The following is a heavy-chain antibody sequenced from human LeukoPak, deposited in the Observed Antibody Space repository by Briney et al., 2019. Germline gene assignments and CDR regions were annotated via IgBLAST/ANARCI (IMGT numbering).Heavy chain of an antibody. J-gene: IGHJ4*02. V-gene: IGHV3-23*01. D-gene: IGHD3-3*01. CDR1: GFTFSSYA. CDR3: ATMGYDFWSGYWPDY. Sequence: GGSLRLSCAASGFTFSSYAMSWVRQAPGKGLEWVSTISGSGGSTDYADSVKGRFTISRDNSKNTLYLQMDSLGAKDTAEYYCATMGYDFWSGYWPDYWGQGTLVTVSS. CDR2: ISGSGGST.